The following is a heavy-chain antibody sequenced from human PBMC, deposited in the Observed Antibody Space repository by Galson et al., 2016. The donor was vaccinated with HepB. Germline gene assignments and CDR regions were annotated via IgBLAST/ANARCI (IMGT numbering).Heavy chain of an antibody. J-gene: IGHJ4*02. CDR2: ISSSGSTI. CDR3: AKREPGGREYYFDY. V-gene: IGHV3-11*01. Sequence: RQAPGKGLERVSYISSSGSTIFYADSVKGRFTISRDNAKNSLYLQMYSLGSDDTAVYYCAKREPGGREYYFDYWGQGTLVTVSS. D-gene: IGHD2-15*01.